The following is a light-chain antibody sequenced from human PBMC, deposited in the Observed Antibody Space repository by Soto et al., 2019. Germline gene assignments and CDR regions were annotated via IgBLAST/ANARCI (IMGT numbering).Light chain of an antibody. V-gene: IGLV2-14*01. CDR3: SSYTSSNTVV. J-gene: IGLJ2*01. CDR1: SNDVGGYNY. CDR2: DVS. Sequence: QSALTQPASVFGSPGQSIAISCTGTSNDVGGYNYVSWYQQHPGKAPKLMIYDVSARPSGVSNRFSGSKSDNTASLTISGLQAEDEADYYCSSYTSSNTVVFGGGTKVTVL.